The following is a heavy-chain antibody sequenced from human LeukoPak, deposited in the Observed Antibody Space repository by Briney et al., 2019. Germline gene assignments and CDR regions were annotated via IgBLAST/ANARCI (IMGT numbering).Heavy chain of an antibody. J-gene: IGHJ3*02. Sequence: GGSLRLSCAASGFTFITYAMSWVRQAPGKGLEWVSAVSGSGDSTYYADSVKGRFTISRDNSKNTLYPQMNSLRAEDTAVYYCAKAEWELHSGNDAFDIWGQGTMVTVSS. D-gene: IGHD1-26*01. V-gene: IGHV3-23*01. CDR1: GFTFITYA. CDR3: AKAEWELHSGNDAFDI. CDR2: VSGSGDST.